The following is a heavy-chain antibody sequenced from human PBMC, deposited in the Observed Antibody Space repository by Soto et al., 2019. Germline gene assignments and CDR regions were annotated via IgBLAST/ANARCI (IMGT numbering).Heavy chain of an antibody. D-gene: IGHD6-13*01. V-gene: IGHV3-30-3*01. CDR2: ISYDGSNK. CDR1: GFTFSSYA. CDR3: ASPAYSSSWPYYYYGMDV. J-gene: IGHJ6*02. Sequence: GGSLRLSCTASGFTFSSYAMHWVRQAPGKGLEWVAVISYDGSNKYYADSVKGRFTISRDNSKNTLYLQMNSLRAEDTAVYYCASPAYSSSWPYYYYGMDVWGQGTTVTVTS.